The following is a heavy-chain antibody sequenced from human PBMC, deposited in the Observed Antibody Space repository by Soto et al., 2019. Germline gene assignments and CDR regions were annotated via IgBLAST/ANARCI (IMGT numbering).Heavy chain of an antibody. Sequence: SVKVSCKASGFTFSSSGIHWVRQARGQRLEWIGWIVVGSGNTNYAQKFQERVTITRDVSTNTAYMELTSLRSEDTAVYYCAADLAPTDPHHWFEPWGQGTLVTVSS. J-gene: IGHJ5*02. V-gene: IGHV1-58*02. CDR1: GFTFSSSG. CDR2: IVVGSGNT. D-gene: IGHD1-1*01. CDR3: AADLAPTDPHHWFEP.